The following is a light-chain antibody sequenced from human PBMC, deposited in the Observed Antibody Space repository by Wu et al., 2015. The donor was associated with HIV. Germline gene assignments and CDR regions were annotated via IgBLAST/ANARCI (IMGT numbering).Light chain of an antibody. J-gene: IGKJ5*01. CDR2: DAS. CDR3: QQLNSYPPIT. V-gene: IGKV3-15*01. CDR1: ESVSSN. Sequence: EIVMTQSPATLSVSPGERGTLSCRTSESVSSNLAWYQQKPGQAPRLLIYDASTRATGIPARFSGSGSGTEFTLTISSLQSEDFATYYCQQLNSYPPITFGQGTRLEIK.